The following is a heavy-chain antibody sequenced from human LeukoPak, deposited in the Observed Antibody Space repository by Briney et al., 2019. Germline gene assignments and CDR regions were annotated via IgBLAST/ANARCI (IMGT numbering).Heavy chain of an antibody. V-gene: IGHV3-21*01. D-gene: IGHD1-14*01. CDR1: GFTFSSYA. J-gene: IGHJ6*03. CDR2: ISSSSSYI. Sequence: GGSLRLSCAASGFTFSSYAMSWVRQAPGKGLEWVSPISSSSSYIYYADSVKGRFTISRDNAKNSLYLQMNSLRAEDTAVYYCARTGNYYYYYMDVWGKGTTVTVSS. CDR3: ARTGNYYYYYMDV.